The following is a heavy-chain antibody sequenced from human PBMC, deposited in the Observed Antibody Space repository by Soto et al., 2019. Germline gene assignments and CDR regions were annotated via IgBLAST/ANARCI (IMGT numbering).Heavy chain of an antibody. V-gene: IGHV3-48*02. CDR3: AKYCSSDVCFYY. Sequence: GSLRLSCASSGFAFSSCSMNWVRQAPGKGLEWVSFISGSGDTKYYADSVKGRFTISRDNAKNALYLQMSSLRDEDTAVYYCAKYCSSDVCFYYWGQGTLVTVSS. CDR1: GFAFSSCS. D-gene: IGHD2-8*01. CDR2: ISGSGDTK. J-gene: IGHJ4*02.